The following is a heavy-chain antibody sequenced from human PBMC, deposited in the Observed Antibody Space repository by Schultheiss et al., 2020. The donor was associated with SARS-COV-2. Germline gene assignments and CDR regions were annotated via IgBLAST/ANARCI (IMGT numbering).Heavy chain of an antibody. CDR3: ARKYPVVGLEWSR. D-gene: IGHD3-3*01. CDR1: GGSISSYY. Sequence: SETLSLTCTVSGGSISSYYWSWIRQPAGKGLEWIGRIYTSGSTNYNPSLKSRVTISVDTSKNQFSLKLSSVTAADTAVYYCARKYPVVGLEWSRWGQGTLVTVSS. V-gene: IGHV4-4*07. CDR2: IYTSGST. J-gene: IGHJ4*02.